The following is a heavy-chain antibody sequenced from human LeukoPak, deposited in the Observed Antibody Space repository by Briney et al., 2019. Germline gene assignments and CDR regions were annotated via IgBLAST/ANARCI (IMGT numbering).Heavy chain of an antibody. CDR3: AKQLGYCSDGSCYFPY. Sequence: GGSLRLPCAASRFTFSSHGMHWVRQAPGKGLEWVSAISNNGGYTYYADSVQGRFTISRDNSKSTLCLQMNSLRAEDTAVYYCAKQLGYCSDGSCYFPYWGQGTLVTVSS. CDR1: RFTFSSHG. CDR2: ISNNGGYT. J-gene: IGHJ4*02. V-gene: IGHV3-23*01. D-gene: IGHD2-15*01.